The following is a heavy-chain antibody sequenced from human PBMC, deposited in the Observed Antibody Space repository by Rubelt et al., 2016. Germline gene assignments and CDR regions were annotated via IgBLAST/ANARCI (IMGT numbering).Heavy chain of an antibody. V-gene: IGHV3-48*03. CDR2: ITASGGAR. Sequence: EVQLVESGGGLVQPGGSLRLSCAASGFSFNIYEMNWVRQAPGKGLEWVSYITASGGARYYADAVKGGCTVSRDNATYLLYLQMNNVTDDDTALYYCVRDEYGVGGDPWGQGTLVTVSS. CDR3: VRDEYGVGGDP. CDR1: GFSFNIYE. D-gene: IGHD2/OR15-2a*01. J-gene: IGHJ5*02.